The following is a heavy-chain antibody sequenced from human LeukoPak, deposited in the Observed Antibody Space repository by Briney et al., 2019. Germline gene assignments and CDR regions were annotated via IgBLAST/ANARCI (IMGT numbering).Heavy chain of an antibody. CDR1: GGSFSGYY. J-gene: IGHJ4*02. D-gene: IGHD6-13*01. CDR3: ARGTSGAAAV. Sequence: PSETLSLTCAVYGGSFSGYYWSWIRQPPGKGLEWIGEINHSGSTNYNPSLKSRVTISVDTSKNQFSLKLSSVTAADTAVYYCARGTSGAAAVWGQGTLVTVSS. V-gene: IGHV4-34*01. CDR2: INHSGST.